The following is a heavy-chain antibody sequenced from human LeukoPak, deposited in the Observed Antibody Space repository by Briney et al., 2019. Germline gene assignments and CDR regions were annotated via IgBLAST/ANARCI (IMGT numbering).Heavy chain of an antibody. CDR2: IFYSGTT. Sequence: TSETLSLTCTVSGGSISSYYWSWIRQPPGKGLEWIGYIFYSGTTNYTPSLKSRVTISVDTSKSQFSLKLSSVTAADTAVYYCARHGYSSGWYSWFDPWGQGTLVTVSS. J-gene: IGHJ5*02. V-gene: IGHV4-59*08. D-gene: IGHD6-19*01. CDR3: ARHGYSSGWYSWFDP. CDR1: GGSISSYY.